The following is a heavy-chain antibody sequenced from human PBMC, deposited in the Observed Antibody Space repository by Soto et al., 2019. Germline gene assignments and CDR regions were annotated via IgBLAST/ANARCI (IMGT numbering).Heavy chain of an antibody. D-gene: IGHD3-3*01. J-gene: IGHJ4*02. CDR3: ARTLNEWLLGLE. Sequence: QVKLVQSGGEVKKPGASVKISCKASGYTFSSYGISWVGKAPGQGLEWMGWISAYNGNTNYAQKFQGRVTMTTDTSTSTAYMELRSLRSDDTAIYYCARTLNEWLLGLEWGQGTLVTVSS. V-gene: IGHV1-18*01. CDR2: ISAYNGNT. CDR1: GYTFSSYG.